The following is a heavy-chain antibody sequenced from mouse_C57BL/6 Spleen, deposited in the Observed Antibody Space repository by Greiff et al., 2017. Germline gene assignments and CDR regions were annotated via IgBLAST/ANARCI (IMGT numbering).Heavy chain of an antibody. J-gene: IGHJ1*03. D-gene: IGHD1-1*01. Sequence: QVQLKQSGAELARPGASVKLSCKASGYTFTSYGISWVKQRTGQGLEWIGEIYPRSGNTYYNEKFKGKATLTADKSSSTAYMELRSLTSEDSAVYFCARWITTVVARYFDVWGTGTTVTVSS. CDR2: IYPRSGNT. CDR1: GYTFTSYG. CDR3: ARWITTVVARYFDV. V-gene: IGHV1-81*01.